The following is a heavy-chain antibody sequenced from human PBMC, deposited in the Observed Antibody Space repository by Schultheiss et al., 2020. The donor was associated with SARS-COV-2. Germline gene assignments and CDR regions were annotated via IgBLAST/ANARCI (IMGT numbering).Heavy chain of an antibody. Sequence: SETLSLTCTVSGGSISRYYWRWIRQPPGKGLEWIGYIYYSGSTNYNPSLKSRVTISVDTSKNQFSLKLSSVTAADTAVYYCARVERYCSGGSCYYNGVLSWFDPWGQGTLVTVSS. J-gene: IGHJ5*02. CDR2: IYYSGST. CDR1: GGSISRYY. D-gene: IGHD2-15*01. V-gene: IGHV4-59*01. CDR3: ARVERYCSGGSCYYNGVLSWFDP.